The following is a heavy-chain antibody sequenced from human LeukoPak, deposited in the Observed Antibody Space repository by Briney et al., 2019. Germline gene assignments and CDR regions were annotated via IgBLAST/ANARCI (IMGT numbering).Heavy chain of an antibody. CDR2: ISYDGSNK. V-gene: IGHV3-30*04. CDR3: ARVTMATTKRYYYYYMDV. J-gene: IGHJ6*03. Sequence: GGSLRLSCAASGFTFSSYAMHWVRQAPGKGLEWVAVISYDGSNKYYADSVKGRFTISRDNAKNSLYLQMNSLRAEDTAVYYCARVTMATTKRYYYYYMDVWGKGTTVTVSS. CDR1: GFTFSSYA. D-gene: IGHD5-24*01.